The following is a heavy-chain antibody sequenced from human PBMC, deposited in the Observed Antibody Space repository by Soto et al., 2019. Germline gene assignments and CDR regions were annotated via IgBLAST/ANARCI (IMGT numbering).Heavy chain of an antibody. V-gene: IGHV3-30*18. CDR3: AKDTYYHDSTGYYVFDY. Sequence: QVQLVESGGGVVQPGRSLRLSCAASGSTFRSYGMHWVRQAPGRGLEWVAAISYDGSNKNYVDSVKGRFTISRDNSENTLYLQMNSLRAEDAAVYYCAKDTYYHDSTGYYVFDYWGQGTQVTVSS. CDR2: ISYDGSNK. CDR1: GSTFRSYG. D-gene: IGHD3-22*01. J-gene: IGHJ4*02.